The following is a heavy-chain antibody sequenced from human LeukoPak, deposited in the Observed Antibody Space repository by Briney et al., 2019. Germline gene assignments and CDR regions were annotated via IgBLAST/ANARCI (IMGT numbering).Heavy chain of an antibody. CDR1: GFTFSSYW. V-gene: IGHV4-39*07. CDR2: IYYSGST. Sequence: GSLRLSCAASGFTFSSYWMSWIRQPPGKGLEWIGSIYYSGSTYYNPSLKSRVTISVDTSKNQFSLKLSSVTAADTAVYYCARETLSTVTTGGDYWGQGTLVTVSS. J-gene: IGHJ4*02. D-gene: IGHD4-17*01. CDR3: ARETLSTVTTGGDY.